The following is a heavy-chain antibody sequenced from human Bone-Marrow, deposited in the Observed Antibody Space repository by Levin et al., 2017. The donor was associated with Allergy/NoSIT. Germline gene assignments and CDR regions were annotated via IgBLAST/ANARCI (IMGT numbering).Heavy chain of an antibody. CDR2: IKPDGSRQ. CDR1: GFTFSSYW. CDR3: ARDWNGGGWSNDY. J-gene: IGHJ4*02. Sequence: PGGSLRLSCAGSGFTFSSYWMTWVRQAPGKGLDWVANIKPDGSRQNYVDSVKGRFTISRDNSKNSVSLQMSNLRADDTAVYYCARDWNGGGWSNDYWGQGTLVTVSS. D-gene: IGHD4-23*01. V-gene: IGHV3-7*01.